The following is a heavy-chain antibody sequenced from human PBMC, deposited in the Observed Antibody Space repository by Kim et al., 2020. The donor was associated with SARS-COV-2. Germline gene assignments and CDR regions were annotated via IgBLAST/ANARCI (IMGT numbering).Heavy chain of an antibody. CDR1: GLSFSDYG. CDR2: IWHDGRYM. CDR3: VRDCDSESYGGRGAEFDY. V-gene: IGHV3-33*08. J-gene: IGHJ4*02. D-gene: IGHD1-26*01. Sequence: GGSLRLSCAASGLSFSDYGMHWIRQAPGKGLEWVASIWHDGRYMFHGDSVKGRFTISRDNSKNTLYLQMNRLRVDDTAMYYCVRDCDSESYGGRGAEFDYWGLGMLVTVSS.